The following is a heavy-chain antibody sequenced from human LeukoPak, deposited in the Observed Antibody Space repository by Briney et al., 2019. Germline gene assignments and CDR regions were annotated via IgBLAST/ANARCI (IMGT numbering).Heavy chain of an antibody. CDR1: GGTFSSYA. J-gene: IGHJ6*02. CDR3: ARDPFRGMATIIGKDYYYYGMDV. Sequence: SVKVSCKASGGTFSSYAISWLRQAPGQGLEWMGGIIPIFGTANYAQKFQGRVTITADESTSTAYMELSSLRSEDTAVYYCARDPFRGMATIIGKDYYYYGMDVWGQGTTVTVSS. CDR2: IIPIFGTA. D-gene: IGHD5-24*01. V-gene: IGHV1-69*13.